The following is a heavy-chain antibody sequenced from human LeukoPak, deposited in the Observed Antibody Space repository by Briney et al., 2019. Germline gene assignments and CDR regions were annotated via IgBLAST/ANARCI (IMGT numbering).Heavy chain of an antibody. CDR2: ISWNSGSA. CDR1: GFTFDDYS. D-gene: IGHD5-12*01. J-gene: IGHJ4*02. CDR3: AKDRTYSAYAALDY. V-gene: IGHV3-9*01. Sequence: GRSLRLSCAASGFTFDDYSMHWVRQAPGKGLEWVSGISWNSGSAGYADSVKGRFTISRDSAKNSLYLQMNSLRTEDTALYYCAKDRTYSAYAALDYWGQGTLVTVSS.